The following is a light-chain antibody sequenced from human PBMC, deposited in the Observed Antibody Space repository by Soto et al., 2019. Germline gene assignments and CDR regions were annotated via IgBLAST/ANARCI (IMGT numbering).Light chain of an antibody. CDR2: EHN. V-gene: IGLV6-57*04. CDR1: SGGIASNY. CDR3: QSFDTSLNAVL. Sequence: NFMLTQPHSVSESPGETVTISCTRTSGGIASNYVQWYQQRPGSAPTIVIYEHNQRPSGVPDRFSGSTDGSSNSASLAITGLLPEDEADFFCQSFDTSLNAVLFGGGTKLTVL. J-gene: IGLJ2*01.